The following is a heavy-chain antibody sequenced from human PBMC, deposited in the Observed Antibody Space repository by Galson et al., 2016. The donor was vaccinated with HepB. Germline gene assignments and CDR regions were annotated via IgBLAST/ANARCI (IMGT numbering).Heavy chain of an antibody. CDR3: ARGLAVVVTALRGALDI. V-gene: IGHV1-3*01. CDR2: INAGNAAKT. Sequence: SVKVSCKASGYSVSDHAMHWVRQAPGQRLEWMGWINAGNAAKTKYSQTFQGRVTFTRDTAANTAYMELISLRSEDTAVYYCARGLAVVVTALRGALDIWGQGTMVAVSS. D-gene: IGHD2-21*02. CDR1: GYSVSDHA. J-gene: IGHJ3*02.